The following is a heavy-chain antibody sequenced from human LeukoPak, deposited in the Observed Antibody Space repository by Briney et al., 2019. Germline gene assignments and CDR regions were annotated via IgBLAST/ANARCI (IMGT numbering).Heavy chain of an antibody. Sequence: SDTLSLTCTVSGGSISSSSYYWGRNRQRPGQELEGLGSIFYSGSTYYNPSLKSRVTISVDTSKNPFSLKLSSVTAADTAVYYCARHSLAARLNYYYMDVWGKGTTVTVSS. D-gene: IGHD6-6*01. V-gene: IGHV4-39*01. J-gene: IGHJ6*03. CDR1: GGSISSSSYY. CDR2: IFYSGST. CDR3: ARHSLAARLNYYYMDV.